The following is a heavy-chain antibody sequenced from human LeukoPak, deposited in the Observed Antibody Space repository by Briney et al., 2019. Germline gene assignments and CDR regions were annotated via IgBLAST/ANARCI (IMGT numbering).Heavy chain of an antibody. J-gene: IGHJ6*03. V-gene: IGHV3-30*02. D-gene: IGHD3-3*02. CDR3: AKDTFSNFHYYYYMDA. Sequence: PGGSLRLSCEGTGFSFSNYGMHWVRQAPGKGLEWVAFMRSDESRKFHRNSVKGRFTISRDSSKNTVYLEMNSLRPEDTAIYYCAKDTFSNFHYYYYMDASGKGTTVTVSS. CDR1: GFSFSNYG. CDR2: MRSDESRK.